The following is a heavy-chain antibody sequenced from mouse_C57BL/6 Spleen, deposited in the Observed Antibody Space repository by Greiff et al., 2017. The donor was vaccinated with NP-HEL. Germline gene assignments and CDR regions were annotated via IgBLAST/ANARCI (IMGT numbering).Heavy chain of an antibody. Sequence: VQLQQSGAELVRPGASVKLSCTASGFNIKDYYMHWVKQRPEQGLEWIGRIDPEDGDTEYAPKFQGKATMTADTSSNTAYLQLSSLTSEDTAVYYCTTVDYYGSSSLYWYFDVWGTGTTVTVSS. V-gene: IGHV14-1*01. D-gene: IGHD1-1*01. CDR1: GFNIKDYY. J-gene: IGHJ1*03. CDR3: TTVDYYGSSSLYWYFDV. CDR2: IDPEDGDT.